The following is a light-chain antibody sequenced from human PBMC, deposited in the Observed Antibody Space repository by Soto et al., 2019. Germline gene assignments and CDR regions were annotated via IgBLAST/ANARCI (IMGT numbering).Light chain of an antibody. CDR3: GTRDGGLSVVV. CDR2: DDN. CDR1: SSNIGSSY. V-gene: IGLV1-51*01. Sequence: QSVLTQPPSVSAAPGQTVTISCSGSSSNIGSSYVSWYQQVPGTAPKLLIYDDNKRPSGIPDRFSGSKSGTSATLGITGRQTGDEADYYCGTRDGGLSVVVFGGGTKLTVL. J-gene: IGLJ3*02.